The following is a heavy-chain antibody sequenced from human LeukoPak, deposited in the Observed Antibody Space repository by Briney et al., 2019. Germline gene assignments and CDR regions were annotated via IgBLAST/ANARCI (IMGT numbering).Heavy chain of an antibody. V-gene: IGHV1-69*13. CDR2: IIPIFGTA. CDR3: ARDGEAYYYDSSGYYANNWFDP. CDR1: GGTSSSYA. J-gene: IGHJ5*02. Sequence: ASVKVSCKASGGTSSSYAISWVRQAPGQGLEWMGGIIPIFGTANYAQKFQGRVTITADESTSTAYMELSSLRSEDTAVYYCARDGEAYYYDSSGYYANNWFDPWGQGTLVTVSS. D-gene: IGHD3-22*01.